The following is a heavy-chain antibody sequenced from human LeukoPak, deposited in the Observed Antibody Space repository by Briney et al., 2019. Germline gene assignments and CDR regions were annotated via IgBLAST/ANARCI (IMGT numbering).Heavy chain of an antibody. Sequence: GGSLRLSCAASGFSFSSYGMHLVRQAPGKGPEWVAVISYDGNNKHYADSVKGRFTISRDNSKSTLYLQMNSLRAEDTAVFYCAKDIAVAGRRDYYYYGLDVWGQGTTVTVSS. CDR2: ISYDGNNK. J-gene: IGHJ6*02. CDR3: AKDIAVAGRRDYYYYGLDV. D-gene: IGHD6-19*01. CDR1: GFSFSSYG. V-gene: IGHV3-30*18.